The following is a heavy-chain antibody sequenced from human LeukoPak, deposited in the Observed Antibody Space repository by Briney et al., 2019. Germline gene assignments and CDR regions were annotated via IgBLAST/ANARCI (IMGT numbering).Heavy chain of an antibody. V-gene: IGHV3-30*02. CDR3: AKGHQPGYYYYMDV. Sequence: PGGSLRLSCAASGFTFSSYSMNWVRQAPGKGLEWVAFIRYDGRTKYYADSMKGRFTISRDNSENTLYLQMNSLRAEDTAAYYCAKGHQPGYYYYMDVWGKGTTVTVSS. D-gene: IGHD6-13*01. J-gene: IGHJ6*03. CDR2: IRYDGRTK. CDR1: GFTFSSYS.